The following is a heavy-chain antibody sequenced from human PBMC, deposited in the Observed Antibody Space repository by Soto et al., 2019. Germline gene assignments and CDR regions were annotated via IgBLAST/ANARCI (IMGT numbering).Heavy chain of an antibody. V-gene: IGHV4-39*01. J-gene: IGHJ5*02. D-gene: IGHD3-10*01. CDR1: GGSISSSSYY. CDR3: ARHSYYYGSTYGCWLDP. CDR2: IYYSGST. Sequence: SETLSLTCTVSGGSISSSSYYWGWTRQPPGKGLEWIGSIYYSGSTYYNPSLKSRVTISVDTSKNQFSLKLSSVTAADTAVYYCARHSYYYGSTYGCWLDPWGQGTLVTVSS.